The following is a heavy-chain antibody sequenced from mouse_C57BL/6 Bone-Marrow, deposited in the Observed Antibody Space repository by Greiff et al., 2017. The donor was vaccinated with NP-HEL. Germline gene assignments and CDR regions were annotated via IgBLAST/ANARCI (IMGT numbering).Heavy chain of an antibody. J-gene: IGHJ1*03. CDR2: IDPEDGET. D-gene: IGHD2-2*01. CDR3: ARDLLWLRRGYFDV. CDR1: GFNIKDYY. Sequence: VQLQQSGAELVKPGASVKLSCTASGFNIKDYYMHWVKQRTEQGLEWIGRIDPEDGETKSAPKFQGKATITADTSSNTAYLQLSSLTSEDTAVYYCARDLLWLRRGYFDVWGTGTTVTVSS. V-gene: IGHV14-2*01.